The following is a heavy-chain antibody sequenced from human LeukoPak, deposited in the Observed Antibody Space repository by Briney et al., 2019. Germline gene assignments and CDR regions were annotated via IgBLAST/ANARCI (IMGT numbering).Heavy chain of an antibody. Sequence: PSETLSLTCTVSGVSISSSYWGWIRQPPGKGLEWIGSIYYSGSTYYNPSLKSRVTISVDTSKNQFSLKLSSVTAADTAVYYCARRPYSSSWYGIIDYWGQGTLVTVSS. CDR3: ARRPYSSSWYGIIDY. V-gene: IGHV4-39*01. CDR1: GVSISSSY. CDR2: IYYSGST. D-gene: IGHD6-13*01. J-gene: IGHJ4*02.